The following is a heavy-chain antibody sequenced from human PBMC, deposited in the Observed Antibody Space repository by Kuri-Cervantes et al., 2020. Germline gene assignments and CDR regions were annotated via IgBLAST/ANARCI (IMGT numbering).Heavy chain of an antibody. CDR3: ARDRGYNYHYYYYMDV. D-gene: IGHD5-24*01. CDR1: GFTFNSYS. CDR2: ISSTTSTM. J-gene: IGHJ6*03. V-gene: IGHV3-48*01. Sequence: GESLKISCAASGFTFNSYSMNWVRQAPGKGLEWVSYISSTTSTMHYADSVKGRFTISRDNAKNSLFLQMNSLRAEDTAVYYCARDRGYNYHYYYYMDVWGKGTTVTVSS.